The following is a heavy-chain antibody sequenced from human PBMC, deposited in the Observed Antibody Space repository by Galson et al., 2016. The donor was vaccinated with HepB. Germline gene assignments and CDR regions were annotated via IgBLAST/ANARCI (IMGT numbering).Heavy chain of an antibody. D-gene: IGHD3-10*01. CDR2: IYYTGST. J-gene: IGHJ4*02. V-gene: IGHV4-61*01. CDR3: ASDSTYGNF. CDR1: GGSVSSGSYY. Sequence: ETLSLTCTVSGGSVSSGSYYWSWIRQPPGKGLEWIGFIYYTGSTNYNPSLKSRVTISVDTSKNQFSLKLNSVTAADTAVYYCASDSTYGNFWGQGTLATVSS.